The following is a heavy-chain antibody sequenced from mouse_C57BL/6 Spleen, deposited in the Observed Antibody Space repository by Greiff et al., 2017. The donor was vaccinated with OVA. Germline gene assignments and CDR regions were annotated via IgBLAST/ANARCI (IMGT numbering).Heavy chain of an antibody. J-gene: IGHJ3*01. V-gene: IGHV1-54*01. D-gene: IGHD1-1*01. CDR2: INPGGGGT. CDR1: GYAFTNYL. Sequence: VKLMESGAELVRPGTSVKVSCKASGYAFTNYLIEWVKQRPGQGLEWIGVINPGGGGTNYNEKFKGKATLTADKSSRTAYMQLSSLTSEDSAVYFCARDYGSSWFAYWGKGTLVTVSA. CDR3: ARDYGSSWFAY.